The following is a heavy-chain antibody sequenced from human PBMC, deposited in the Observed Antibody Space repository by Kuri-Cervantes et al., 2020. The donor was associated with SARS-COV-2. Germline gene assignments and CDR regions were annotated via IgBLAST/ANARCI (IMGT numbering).Heavy chain of an antibody. D-gene: IGHD3-3*01. CDR1: GFTFTSSA. CDR3: AKGNYDFWSGPKALLYYFDY. Sequence: SVNVSCKASGFTFTSSAVQGVRQARGQRLEWIEWIVVGSGNTNYAQKFQERVTITRNMSTSTAYMELRSLRSEDTAVYYCAKGNYDFWSGPKALLYYFDYWGQGDLVTVSS. V-gene: IGHV1-58*01. J-gene: IGHJ4*02. CDR2: IVVGSGNT.